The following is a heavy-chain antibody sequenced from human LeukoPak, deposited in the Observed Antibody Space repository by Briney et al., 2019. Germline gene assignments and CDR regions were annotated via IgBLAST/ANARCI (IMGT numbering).Heavy chain of an antibody. CDR1: GYTLTELS. V-gene: IGHV1-24*01. CDR3: ATDQSHDYGDLELPNFDY. J-gene: IGHJ4*02. CDR2: FDPEDGET. D-gene: IGHD4-17*01. Sequence: ASVKVSCKVSGYTLTELSMHWVRQAPGKGLECMGGFDPEDGETIYAQKFQGRVTMTEDTSTDTAYMELSSLRSEDTAVYYCATDQSHDYGDLELPNFDYWGQGTLVTVSS.